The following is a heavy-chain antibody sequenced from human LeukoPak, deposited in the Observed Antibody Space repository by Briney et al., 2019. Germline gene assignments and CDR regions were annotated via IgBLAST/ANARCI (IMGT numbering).Heavy chain of an antibody. Sequence: SGTLSLTCNVSGGSITSYYWSWIRQPPGKGLEWIGYIYYSGSTNYNPSLKSRVTISVDTSTNQFSLKLSSVTAADTAVYYCARDQSAAGYDYWGQGTLVTVSS. CDR2: IYYSGST. V-gene: IGHV4-59*01. D-gene: IGHD6-13*01. CDR1: GGSITSYY. CDR3: ARDQSAAGYDY. J-gene: IGHJ4*02.